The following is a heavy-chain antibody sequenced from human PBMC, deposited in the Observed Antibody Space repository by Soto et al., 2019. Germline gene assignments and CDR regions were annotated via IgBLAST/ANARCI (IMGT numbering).Heavy chain of an antibody. Sequence: SETLSLTCAVYGGSFGGYYWSWIRQPPGKGLEWIGEINHSGSTNYNPSLKSRVTISVDTSKNQFSLKLSSVTAADTAVYYCARVDLDIVVVVAAHGYFDYWGQGTLVTVSS. J-gene: IGHJ4*02. CDR2: INHSGST. V-gene: IGHV4-34*01. D-gene: IGHD2-15*01. CDR3: ARVDLDIVVVVAAHGYFDY. CDR1: GGSFGGYY.